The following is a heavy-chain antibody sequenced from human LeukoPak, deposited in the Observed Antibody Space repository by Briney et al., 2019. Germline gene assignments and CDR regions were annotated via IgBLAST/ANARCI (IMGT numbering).Heavy chain of an antibody. V-gene: IGHV4-59*01. CDR2: IYYSGST. Sequence: PSETLSLTCTVSGGSISSYYWSWIRQPPGKGLEWIGYIYYSGSTNYNPSLKSRVTISVDTSKNQFSLKLSSVTAADTAVYYCARGGDGYSYLDYWGQGTLVTVSS. CDR3: ARGGDGYSYLDY. J-gene: IGHJ4*02. D-gene: IGHD5-24*01. CDR1: GGSISSYY.